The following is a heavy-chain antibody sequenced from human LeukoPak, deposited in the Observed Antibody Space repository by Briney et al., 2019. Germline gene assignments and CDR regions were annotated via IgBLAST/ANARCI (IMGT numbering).Heavy chain of an antibody. Sequence: SETLSLTCTVSGGYISSYYWSWIRQPAGKGLEWIGRIYSSGSTKYNPSLVGRVTMTVDTSKNQFSLKLSSVTAADTAVYYCASTQAGIGDFDYWGQGSLVTVSS. V-gene: IGHV4-4*07. CDR2: IYSSGST. CDR3: ASTQAGIGDFDY. CDR1: GGYISSYY. D-gene: IGHD2-21*01. J-gene: IGHJ4*02.